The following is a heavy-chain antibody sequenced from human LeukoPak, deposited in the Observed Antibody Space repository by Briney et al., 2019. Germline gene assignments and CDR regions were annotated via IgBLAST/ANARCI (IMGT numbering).Heavy chain of an antibody. D-gene: IGHD1-1*01. V-gene: IGHV4-59*01. CDR2: IYGSGST. Sequence: SETLSLTCTVSGGSISSNFWSWIRQSPGKGLEWIGYIYGSGSTSYNSSLKSRVTISGDTSKNQFSLKLNPVTAADTAVYFCARARPNWNPPDYWGQGTLVTVSS. J-gene: IGHJ4*02. CDR1: GGSISSNF. CDR3: ARARPNWNPPDY.